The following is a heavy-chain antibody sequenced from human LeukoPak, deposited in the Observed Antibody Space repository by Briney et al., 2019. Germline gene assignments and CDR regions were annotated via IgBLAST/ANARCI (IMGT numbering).Heavy chain of an antibody. CDR2: TFYRSKWYN. CDR1: GDSVSRHDLT. D-gene: IGHD1-1*01. Sequence: SQTLSLTCAVSGDSVSRHDLTWDWVRQSPSRGLEWLGRTFYRSKWYNDYAVSVKSRITVSPDTSKNQFSLHLNSVTPEDTAVYYCVRSYDWVFDYWGQGTRVTVSS. CDR3: VRSYDWVFDY. J-gene: IGHJ4*02. V-gene: IGHV6-1*01.